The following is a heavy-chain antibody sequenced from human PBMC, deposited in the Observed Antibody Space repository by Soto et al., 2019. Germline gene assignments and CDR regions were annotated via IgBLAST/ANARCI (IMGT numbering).Heavy chain of an antibody. V-gene: IGHV1-18*01. CDR2: ISAYNGNT. J-gene: IGHJ3*02. CDR3: ARALDSSGYDSIGSGAFHS. Sequence: SVKVSCKASGYPFTSYGISWVRQAPGQGLEWMGWISAYNGNTNYAQKLQGRVTMTTDTSTSTAYMELRSLRSDDTAVYYCARALDSSGYDSIGSGAFHSSGKGSMVT. CDR1: GYPFTSYG. D-gene: IGHD3-22*01.